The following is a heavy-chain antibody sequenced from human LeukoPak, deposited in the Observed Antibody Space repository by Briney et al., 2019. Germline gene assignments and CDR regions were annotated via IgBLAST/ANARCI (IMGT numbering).Heavy chain of an antibody. CDR1: GGTFSSYA. D-gene: IGHD3-22*01. V-gene: IGHV1-69*13. CDR3: ARGNYYYDSSGYSDAFVI. Sequence: SVKVSCKTSGGTFSSYAITWVRQAPGQGLEWMGGIIPIFGTANYAQKFQGRVTITADESTSTAYMELSSLRSEDTAVYYCARGNYYYDSSGYSDAFVIWGQATMVTVSS. CDR2: IIPIFGTA. J-gene: IGHJ3*02.